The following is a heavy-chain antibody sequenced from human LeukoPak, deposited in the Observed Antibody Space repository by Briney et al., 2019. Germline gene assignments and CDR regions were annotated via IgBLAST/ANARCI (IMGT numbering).Heavy chain of an antibody. CDR3: ARDPADSNGYPYYYYMDV. D-gene: IGHD3-22*01. CDR2: IIPIFGTA. CDR1: GGTFSSYA. J-gene: IGHJ6*03. V-gene: IGHV1-69*06. Sequence: SVKVSCKASGGTFSSYAISWVRQAPGQGLEWMGGIIPIFGTANYAQKFQGRVTITADKSTSTAYMELSSLRSEDTAVYYCARDPADSNGYPYYYYMDVWGKGTTVTVSS.